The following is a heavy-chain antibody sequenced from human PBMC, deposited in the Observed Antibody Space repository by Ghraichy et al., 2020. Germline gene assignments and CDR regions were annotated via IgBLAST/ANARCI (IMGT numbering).Heavy chain of an antibody. D-gene: IGHD4-23*01. CDR1: GFTFSSYD. J-gene: IGHJ6*02. V-gene: IGHV3-48*02. CDR2: ISSSSRNK. CDR3: ARASTVVRFYYYDGMDV. Sequence: GGSLRLSCVGSGFTFSSYDMNWVRQSPGKGLEWVSYISSSSRNKFYADSVKGRFTISRDNAQKSLSLQMDSLRDEDTAIYYCARASTVVRFYYYDGMDVWGQGTTGTVSS.